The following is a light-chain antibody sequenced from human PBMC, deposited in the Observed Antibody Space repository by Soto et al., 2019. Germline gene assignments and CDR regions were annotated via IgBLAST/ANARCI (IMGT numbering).Light chain of an antibody. Sequence: EIVLTQSPVTLSSSPGERATLSCRASQSVVRYLAWYQQKPGQAPRLLIYDASKKATGIPARFSGSGYGTDFTLTIDSLEPDDFAASYCQQRSNWPLTFGGGTKVEIK. CDR2: DAS. CDR3: QQRSNWPLT. V-gene: IGKV3-11*01. J-gene: IGKJ4*01. CDR1: QSVVRY.